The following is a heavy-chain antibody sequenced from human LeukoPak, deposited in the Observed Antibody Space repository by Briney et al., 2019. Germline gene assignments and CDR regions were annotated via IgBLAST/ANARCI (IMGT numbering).Heavy chain of an antibody. CDR1: GYTFTSYY. V-gene: IGHV1-46*01. J-gene: IGHJ4*02. CDR3: ARIAAAPYYFDY. CDR2: INPSGGST. D-gene: IGHD6-13*01. Sequence: ASVKVSCKASGYTFTSYYMHWVRQAPGQGLEWMGIINPSGGSTSYAQKFQGRVTMTRDTSTSTVYMELISLRSEDTAVYYCARIAAAPYYFDYWGQGTLVTVSS.